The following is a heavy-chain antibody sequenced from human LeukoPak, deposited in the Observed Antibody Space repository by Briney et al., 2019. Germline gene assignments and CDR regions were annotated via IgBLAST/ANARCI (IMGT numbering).Heavy chain of an antibody. J-gene: IGHJ6*03. Sequence: GGSLRLSCAASGFTFSSYSMNWVRQAPGKGLEWVAVISYDGRNQYYADSVQGRFTISRDNSKNTLHLQMTSLRVEDTPVYYCARVGRDIVVVEAADYYYYYMDVWGKGTTVTVSS. CDR3: ARVGRDIVVVEAADYYYYYMDV. CDR2: ISYDGRNQ. D-gene: IGHD2-15*01. V-gene: IGHV3-30*03. CDR1: GFTFSSYS.